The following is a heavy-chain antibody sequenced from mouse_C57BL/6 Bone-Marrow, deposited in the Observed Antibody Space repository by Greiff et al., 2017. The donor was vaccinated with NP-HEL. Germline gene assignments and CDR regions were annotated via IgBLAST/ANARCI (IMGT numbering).Heavy chain of an antibody. V-gene: IGHV1-81*01. D-gene: IGHD1-1*01. CDR2: IYPRSGNT. CDR3: AIRGVTTVVARDYFDY. CDR1: GYTFTSYG. J-gene: IGHJ2*01. Sequence: QVQLKESGAELARPGASVKLSCKASGYTFTSYGISWVKQRTGQGLEWIGEIYPRSGNTYYNEKFKGKATLTADKSSSTAYMELRSLTSEDSAVYYCAIRGVTTVVARDYFDYWGQGTTLTVSS.